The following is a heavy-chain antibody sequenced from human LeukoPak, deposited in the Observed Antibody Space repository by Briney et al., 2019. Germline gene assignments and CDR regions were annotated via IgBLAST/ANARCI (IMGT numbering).Heavy chain of an antibody. D-gene: IGHD2-2*01. J-gene: IGHJ3*02. V-gene: IGHV5-51*01. CDR1: GYSFTSYW. CDR3: ARAGLGYCSSTSCFAPLDAFDI. Sequence: GESLKLSCKGSGYSFTSYWIGWVRQMPGKGLEWMGIIYPGDSDTRYSPSFQGQVTISADKSISTAYLQWSSLKASDTAMYYCARAGLGYCSSTSCFAPLDAFDIWGQGTMVTVSS. CDR2: IYPGDSDT.